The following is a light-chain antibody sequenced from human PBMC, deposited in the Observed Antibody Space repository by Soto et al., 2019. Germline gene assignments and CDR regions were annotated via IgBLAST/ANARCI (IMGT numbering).Light chain of an antibody. J-gene: IGLJ1*01. CDR3: SSYTTSNTRQIV. CDR1: SSDVGGYNY. Sequence: QSVLTQPASVSGSAGQSITISCTGTSSDVGGYNYVSWYQHHPGKAPKLIIYDVSNRPSGVSNRFSGSKSGNTASLTISGLQPEDEADYYCSSYTTSNTRQIVFGTGTKATVL. V-gene: IGLV2-14*03. CDR2: DVS.